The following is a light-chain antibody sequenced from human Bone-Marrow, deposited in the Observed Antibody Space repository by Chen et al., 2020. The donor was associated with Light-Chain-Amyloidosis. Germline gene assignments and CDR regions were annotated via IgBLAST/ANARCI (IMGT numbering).Light chain of an antibody. Sequence: EIVLTQSPGTLSLSLGEGANLSCRASQTISSNYLTWYQQKFGQAPRLLIYGSSSRATGIPDRFTGSGSGTDFTLTINRLEPEDFAMYYCQQYGTSPLTVGGGTKVEIK. V-gene: IGKV3-20*01. CDR2: GSS. CDR3: QQYGTSPLT. J-gene: IGKJ4*01. CDR1: QTISSNY.